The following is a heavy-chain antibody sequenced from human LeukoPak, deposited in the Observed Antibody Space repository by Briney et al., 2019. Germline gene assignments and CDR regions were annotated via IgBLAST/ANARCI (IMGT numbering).Heavy chain of an antibody. D-gene: IGHD5-24*01. CDR3: ARDRYGDGFAHFDY. CDR1: GYTFTAYA. CDR2: ITPSDGA. Sequence: RASVKVSCKSSGYTFTAYAMHWVRQAPGQGLEWMGWITPSDGANYAQKFQGRVTMTRDTSMSTAYMDLNRLTSDDTAVYFCARDRYGDGFAHFDYWGQGTLVTVSS. V-gene: IGHV1-2*02. J-gene: IGHJ4*02.